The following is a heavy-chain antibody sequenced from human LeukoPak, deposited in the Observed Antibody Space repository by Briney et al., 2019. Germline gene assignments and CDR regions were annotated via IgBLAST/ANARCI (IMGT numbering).Heavy chain of an antibody. Sequence: PSETLSLTCAVYGGSFSGYYWSWIRQPPGKGLEWIGEINHSGSTNYNPSLESRVTISVDTSKNQFSLKLSSVTAADTAVYYCASSTRYPSGNWGQGTLVTVSS. J-gene: IGHJ4*02. V-gene: IGHV4-34*01. CDR1: GGSFSGYY. CDR2: INHSGST. D-gene: IGHD3-10*01. CDR3: ASSTRYPSGN.